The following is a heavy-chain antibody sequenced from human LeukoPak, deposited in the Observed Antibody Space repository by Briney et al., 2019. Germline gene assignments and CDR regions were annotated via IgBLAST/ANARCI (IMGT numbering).Heavy chain of an antibody. V-gene: IGHV1-69*04. CDR3: ARGADDSSGYYYGPGMDV. D-gene: IGHD3-22*01. CDR1: GGTFSSYA. CDR2: IIPILGIA. J-gene: IGHJ6*02. Sequence: SVKVSCKASGGTFSSYAISWVRQAPGQGLEWMGRIIPILGIANYAQKFQGRVTITADKSTSTAYMELSSLRSEDTAVYYCARGADDSSGYYYGPGMDVWGQGTTVTVSS.